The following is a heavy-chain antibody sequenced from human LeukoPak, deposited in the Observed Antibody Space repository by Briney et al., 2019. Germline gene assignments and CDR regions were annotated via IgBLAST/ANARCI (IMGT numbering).Heavy chain of an antibody. CDR2: IYTSGST. CDR1: GGSISSGSYY. CDR3: AREGHYYDSSGYYYGFYAFDI. Sequence: SETLSLTCTVSGGSISSGSYYWSWIRQPAGKGLEWIGRIYTSGSTNYNPSLKSRVTISVDTSKNQFSLKLSSVTAADTAVYYCAREGHYYDSSGYYYGFYAFDIWGQGTMVTVSS. D-gene: IGHD3-22*01. V-gene: IGHV4-61*02. J-gene: IGHJ3*02.